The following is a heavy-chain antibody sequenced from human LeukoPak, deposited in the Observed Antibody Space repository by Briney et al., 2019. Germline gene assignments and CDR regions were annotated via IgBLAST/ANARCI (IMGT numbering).Heavy chain of an antibody. J-gene: IGHJ4*02. Sequence: ETGGSLRLSCAASGFTFSSYWMSWVRQAPGKGLEWVANIKPDGSEKYYVDSVKGRFTISRDNAKKSMYLQMNSLRAEDTAVYYCAKDVVWGSYRYSDYWGQGTLVTVSS. D-gene: IGHD3-16*02. CDR1: GFTFSSYW. CDR3: AKDVVWGSYRYSDY. V-gene: IGHV3-7*03. CDR2: IKPDGSEK.